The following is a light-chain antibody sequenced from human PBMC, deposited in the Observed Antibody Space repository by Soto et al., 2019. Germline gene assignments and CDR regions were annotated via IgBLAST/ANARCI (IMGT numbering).Light chain of an antibody. V-gene: IGKV1-5*01. CDR2: DAS. Sequence: DIQMTQSPSTLPASVGDRVTITCRASQTISSWLAWYQQKPGKAPDLLIYDASRVAAGVPSRCSGSESGTEFTLTIGSLQPDDFETYFCQQYYNYSTFGQGTKVEVK. CDR1: QTISSW. J-gene: IGKJ1*01. CDR3: QQYYNYST.